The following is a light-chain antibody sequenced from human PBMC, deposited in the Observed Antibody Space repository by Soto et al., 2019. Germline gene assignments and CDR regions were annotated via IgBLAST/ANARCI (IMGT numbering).Light chain of an antibody. CDR3: QQYNNWHWT. CDR1: QSVTTN. CDR2: GAS. V-gene: IGKV3-15*01. J-gene: IGKJ1*01. Sequence: EIVMTQSQATLSVSPGERATLSCRASQSVTTNLAWYQQKPGQAPRLLIYGASTRATGIPARFSGSGSGTEFTLTISRLQSEDFAVYYCQQYNNWHWTFGQGT.